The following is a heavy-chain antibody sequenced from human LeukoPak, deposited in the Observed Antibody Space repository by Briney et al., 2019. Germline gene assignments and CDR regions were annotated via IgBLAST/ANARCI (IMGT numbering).Heavy chain of an antibody. CDR1: GFTFDDYA. Sequence: GGSLRLSCAASGFTFDDYAMHWVRQAPGKGLEGVSVISWNSGSIGYADSVKGRFTISRDNAKNSLYLQMNSLRAEDTALYYCAKDIGAGANRRSSWYGYYYYGMDVWGQGTTVTVSS. D-gene: IGHD6-13*01. J-gene: IGHJ6*02. CDR2: ISWNSGSI. V-gene: IGHV3-9*01. CDR3: AKDIGAGANRRSSWYGYYYYGMDV.